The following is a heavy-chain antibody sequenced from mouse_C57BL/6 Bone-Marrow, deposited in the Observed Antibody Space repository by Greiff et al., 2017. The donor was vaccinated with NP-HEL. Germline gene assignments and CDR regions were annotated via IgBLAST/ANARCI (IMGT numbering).Heavy chain of an antibody. V-gene: IGHV1-15*01. Sequence: VKLQESGAELVRPGASVTLSCKASGYTFTDYEMHWVKQTPVHGLEWIGAIDPETGGTAYNQKFKGKAILTADKSSSTAYMELRSLTSEDSAVYSGNPYYAMDYWGQGTSVTVSS. J-gene: IGHJ4*01. CDR2: IDPETGGT. CDR1: GYTFTDYE. CDR3: NPYYAMDY.